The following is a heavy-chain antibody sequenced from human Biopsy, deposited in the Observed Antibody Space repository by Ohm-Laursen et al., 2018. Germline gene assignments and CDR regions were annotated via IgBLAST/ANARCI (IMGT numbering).Heavy chain of an antibody. CDR1: GDSVSSNTVA. Sequence: TQTLTLTCAISGDSVSSNTVAWNWIRQSPSGGLEWLGRTIYRSKWSNDYAVSVKNRITIDPDTSKNQFSLQLNSVTPEDTAIYYCARGRYAAFDIWGQGTKVTISS. V-gene: IGHV6-1*01. J-gene: IGHJ3*02. CDR2: TIYRSKWSN. CDR3: ARGRYAAFDI. D-gene: IGHD3-9*01.